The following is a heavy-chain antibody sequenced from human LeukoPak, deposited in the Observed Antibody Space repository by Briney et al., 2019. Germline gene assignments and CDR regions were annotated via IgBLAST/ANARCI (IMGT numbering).Heavy chain of an antibody. CDR2: INHSGST. J-gene: IGHJ5*02. CDR3: ARLDYDFWSEA. V-gene: IGHV4-34*01. CDR1: GGSFSGYY. Sequence: SETLSLTCAVYGGSFSGYYWSWLRQPPGKGLEWIGEINHSGSTNYNPSLKSRVTISVDTPKNQFSLKLSSVTAADTAVYYCARLDYDFWSEAWGQGTLVTVSS. D-gene: IGHD3-3*01.